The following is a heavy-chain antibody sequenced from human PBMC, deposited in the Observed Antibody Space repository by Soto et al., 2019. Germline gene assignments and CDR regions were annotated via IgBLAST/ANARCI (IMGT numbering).Heavy chain of an antibody. CDR2: LNSDGSTT. Sequence: GGSLRLSCAASGFTFSNYWMHWVRQAPGKGLVWVSHLNSDGSTTSYADSVKGRFTISRDNAKNTLYLQMNSLRAEDTAVYYCAKDQLAVAGLNWFDPWGQGTLVTVSS. CDR3: AKDQLAVAGLNWFDP. V-gene: IGHV3-74*01. D-gene: IGHD6-19*01. CDR1: GFTFSNYW. J-gene: IGHJ5*02.